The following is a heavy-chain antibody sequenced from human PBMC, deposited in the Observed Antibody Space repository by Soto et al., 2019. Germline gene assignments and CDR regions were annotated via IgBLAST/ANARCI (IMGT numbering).Heavy chain of an antibody. V-gene: IGHV3-21*01. CDR1: GFTFSSHS. CDR2: ISFDSDHI. CDR3: ARSSDIVLMIYATFDS. J-gene: IGHJ4*02. D-gene: IGHD2-8*01. Sequence: PGGSLILSCTASGFTFSSHSMNWLRQAPGKGLEWVSSISFDSDHINYADSLKGRFTISRDNAENSLYLEVNSLRAEDTAVYYCARSSDIVLMIYATFDSWGQGTPVTVSS.